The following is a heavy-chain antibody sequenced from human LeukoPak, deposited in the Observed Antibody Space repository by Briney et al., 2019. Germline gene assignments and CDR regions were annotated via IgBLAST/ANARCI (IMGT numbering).Heavy chain of an antibody. V-gene: IGHV4-34*01. CDR3: ARGDLYSSSWYEEYFQH. D-gene: IGHD6-13*01. J-gene: IGHJ1*01. CDR1: GGSFSGYY. CDR2: INYSGST. Sequence: PSETLSLTCAVYGGSFSGYYWSWIRQPPGKGLEWIGEINYSGSTNYNPSLKSRVTISVDTSKNQFSLKLSSVTAADTAVYYCARGDLYSSSWYEEYFQHWGQGTLVTVSS.